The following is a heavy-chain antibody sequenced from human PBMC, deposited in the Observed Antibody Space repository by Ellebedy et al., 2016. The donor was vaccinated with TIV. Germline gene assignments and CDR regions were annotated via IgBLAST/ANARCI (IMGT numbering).Heavy chain of an antibody. J-gene: IGHJ4*02. V-gene: IGHV3-48*02. Sequence: GGSLRLSCAASGFTFSSYSMNWVRQAPGKGLEWVSYISSSSSTIYSADSVKGRFTISRDNAKNSPYLQMNSLRDEDTAVYYCATSTVARGSYSDYWGQGTLVTVSS. D-gene: IGHD3-10*01. CDR3: ATSTVARGSYSDY. CDR2: ISSSSSTI. CDR1: GFTFSSYS.